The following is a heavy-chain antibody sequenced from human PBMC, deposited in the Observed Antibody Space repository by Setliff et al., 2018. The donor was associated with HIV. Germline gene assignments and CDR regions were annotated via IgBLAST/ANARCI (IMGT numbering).Heavy chain of an antibody. J-gene: IGHJ1*01. CDR1: GFTFSSYA. D-gene: IGHD6-19*01. V-gene: IGHV3-23*01. CDR2: ISGSGGST. Sequence: GSLRLSCAASGFTFSSYAMSWVRQAPEKGLEWVSAISGSGGSTYYADSVKGRFTISRDNSKNTLYLQMNSLRAEDTAVYYCAGESSIAVAEYFQHWGQGTLVTVSS. CDR3: AGESSIAVAEYFQH.